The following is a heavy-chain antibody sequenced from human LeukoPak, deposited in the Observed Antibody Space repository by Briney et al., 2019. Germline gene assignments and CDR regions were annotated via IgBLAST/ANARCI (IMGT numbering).Heavy chain of an antibody. Sequence: GGSPRLSCAASGFTFSDYYMSWIRQAPGKGLEWVSYISDRGSTIYYGDSVKGRFTISRDNAKNSQYLQMNSLRVDDTAVYYCVRGPGDSSLPGPWGQGTLVTVSS. CDR3: VRGPGDSSLPGP. V-gene: IGHV3-11*01. CDR2: ISDRGSTI. CDR1: GFTFSDYY. J-gene: IGHJ5*02. D-gene: IGHD2-15*01.